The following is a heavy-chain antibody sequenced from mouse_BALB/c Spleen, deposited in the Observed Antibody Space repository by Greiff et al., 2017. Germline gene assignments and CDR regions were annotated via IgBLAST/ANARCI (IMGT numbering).Heavy chain of an antibody. Sequence: QVQLKESGPGLVAPSQSLSITCTVSGFSLTSYGVHWVRQPPGKGLEWLGVIWAGGSTNYNSALMSRLSISKDNSKSQVFLKMNSLQTDDTAMYYCASYYYGSSSFAYWGQGTLVTVSA. V-gene: IGHV2-9*02. CDR3: ASYYYGSSSFAY. CDR2: IWAGGST. CDR1: GFSLTSYG. J-gene: IGHJ3*01. D-gene: IGHD1-1*01.